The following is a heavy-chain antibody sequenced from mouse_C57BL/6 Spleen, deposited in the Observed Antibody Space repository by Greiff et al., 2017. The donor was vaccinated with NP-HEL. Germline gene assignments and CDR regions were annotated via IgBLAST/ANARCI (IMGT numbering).Heavy chain of an antibody. CDR1: GYTFTSYW. CDR2: IYPGSGST. V-gene: IGHV1-55*01. J-gene: IGHJ2*01. Sequence: VQLQQPGAELVKPGASVKMSCKASGYTFTSYWITWVKQRPGQCLEWIGDIYPGSGSTNYNEKFKSKATLTVDTSSSTAYMQLSSLTSEDSAVYYCARSDYYGSSPGYWGQGTTLTVSS. D-gene: IGHD1-1*01. CDR3: ARSDYYGSSPGY.